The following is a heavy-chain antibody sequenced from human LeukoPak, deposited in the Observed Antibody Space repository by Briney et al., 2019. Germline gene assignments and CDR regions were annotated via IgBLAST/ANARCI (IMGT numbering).Heavy chain of an antibody. D-gene: IGHD2/OR15-2a*01. Sequence: SETLSLTCTVSGGSISSSSYYRGWIRQPPGKGLEWIGSIYYSGSTYYNPSLKSRVTISVDTSKNQFSLKLSSVTAADTAVYYCARGGDTGGNRSGGNPAEDFDYWGQGTLVTVSS. J-gene: IGHJ4*02. CDR3: ARGGDTGGNRSGGNPAEDFDY. V-gene: IGHV4-39*07. CDR1: GGSISSSSYY. CDR2: IYYSGST.